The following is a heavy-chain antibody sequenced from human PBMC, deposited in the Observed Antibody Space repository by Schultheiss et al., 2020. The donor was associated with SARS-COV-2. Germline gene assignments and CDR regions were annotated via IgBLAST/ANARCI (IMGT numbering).Heavy chain of an antibody. Sequence: ASVKVSCKASGYTFTGYYMHWVRQAPGQGLEWMGRINPKTGDTHYAQKFQGGVTMTWDTSISTAYVDLSSLTSDDTAVYYCARGGLYGFYDYWGQGTLVTVSS. CDR3: ARGGLYGFYDY. D-gene: IGHD4-17*01. CDR1: GYTFTGYY. V-gene: IGHV1-2*06. CDR2: INPKTGDT. J-gene: IGHJ4*02.